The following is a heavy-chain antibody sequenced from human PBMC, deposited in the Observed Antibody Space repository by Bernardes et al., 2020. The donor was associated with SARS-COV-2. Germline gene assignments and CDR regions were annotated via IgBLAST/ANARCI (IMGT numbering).Heavy chain of an antibody. J-gene: IGHJ4*02. V-gene: IGHV3-23*01. CDR1: GFTFSSYA. D-gene: IGHD6-19*01. Sequence: GGSLRLSCAASGFTFSSYAMSWVRQAPGKGLEWVSAISGSGGSTYYADSVKGRFTISRDNSKNTLYLQMNSLRAEDTAVYYCAKLSYLFYSSGWFHFDYWGQGTLVTVSS. CDR3: AKLSYLFYSSGWFHFDY. CDR2: ISGSGGST.